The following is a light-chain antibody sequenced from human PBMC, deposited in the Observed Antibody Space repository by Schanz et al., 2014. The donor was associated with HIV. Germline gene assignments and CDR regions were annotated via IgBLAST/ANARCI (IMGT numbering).Light chain of an antibody. Sequence: QSALTQPASVSGSPGQSITISCTGTSSDVGSYNLVSWYQQHSGKAPELMIYEGSKRPSGVSNRFSGSKSGNTASLTISGLQAEDEADYYCCSYAGSGTWVFGGGTKLPV. CDR1: SSDVGSYNL. J-gene: IGLJ3*02. CDR2: EGS. V-gene: IGLV2-23*01. CDR3: CSYAGSGTWV.